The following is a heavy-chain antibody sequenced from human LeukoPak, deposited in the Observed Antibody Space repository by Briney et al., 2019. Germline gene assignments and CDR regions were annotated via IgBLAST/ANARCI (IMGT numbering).Heavy chain of an antibody. CDR1: GYTFTSYY. CDR3: ASWTRSRYPHWFDP. CDR2: VNPSGGST. V-gene: IGHV1-46*01. D-gene: IGHD3-22*01. Sequence: ASVKVSCKASGYTFTSYYMHWVRQAPGQGLEWMGIVNPSGGSTSYAQKFQGSVTMTRDTSTSTVYMELSSLRSEDTAVYSCASWTRSRYPHWFDPSGQGTLVTVSS. J-gene: IGHJ5*02.